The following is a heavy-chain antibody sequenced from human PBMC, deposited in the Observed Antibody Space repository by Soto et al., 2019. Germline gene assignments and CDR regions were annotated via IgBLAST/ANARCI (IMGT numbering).Heavy chain of an antibody. V-gene: IGHV3-33*01. J-gene: IGHJ4*02. CDR2: IWYDGSNK. D-gene: IGHD6-19*01. CDR3: ARDMWGQWLIDY. Sequence: QVQLVESGGGVVQPGRSLRLSCAASGFTFSSYGMHWVRQAPGKGLEWVAVIWYDGSNKYYADSVKGRFTISRDNSKNTLYLQMNSLRAEDTAVYYCARDMWGQWLIDYWGQGTLVTVSS. CDR1: GFTFSSYG.